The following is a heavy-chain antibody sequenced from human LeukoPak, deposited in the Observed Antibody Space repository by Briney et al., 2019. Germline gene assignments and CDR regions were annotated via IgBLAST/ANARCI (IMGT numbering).Heavy chain of an antibody. CDR2: ISYDGSDK. D-gene: IGHD1-14*01. CDR3: AARKGAALDY. Sequence: GRSLRLSCVASGFTFSSYGMHWVRQAPGKGLEWVAVISYDGSDKYYADSVKGRFTVSRDNSKNTLYLQMNSLRPEDTAVYYCAARKGAALDYWGQGTLVTVSP. V-gene: IGHV3-30*03. CDR1: GFTFSSYG. J-gene: IGHJ4*02.